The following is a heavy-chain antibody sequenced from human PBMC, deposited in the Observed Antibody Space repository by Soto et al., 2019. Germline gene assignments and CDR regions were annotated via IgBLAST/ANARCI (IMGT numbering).Heavy chain of an antibody. CDR1: GGSVSSGSYY. CDR2: IYYSGST. D-gene: IGHD2-15*01. V-gene: IGHV4-61*01. J-gene: IGHJ2*01. Sequence: QVQLQESGPGLVKPSETLSLTCTVSGGSVSSGSYYWSWIRQPPGKGLAWIGYIYYSGSTNYNPSLKSRVTISVDTSKNQFSLKLSSVTAADTAVYYCASLMGDCSGGSCYSASQGYFDLWGRGTLVTVSS. CDR3: ASLMGDCSGGSCYSASQGYFDL.